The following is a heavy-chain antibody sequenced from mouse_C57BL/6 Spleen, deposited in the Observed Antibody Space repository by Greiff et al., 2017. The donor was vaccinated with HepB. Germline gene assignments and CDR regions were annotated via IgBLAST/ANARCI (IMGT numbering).Heavy chain of an antibody. CDR1: GYTFTSYW. CDR3: ARSIYYDKGGAMDY. D-gene: IGHD2-4*01. V-gene: IGHV1-50*01. J-gene: IGHJ4*01. CDR2: IDPSDSYT. Sequence: QVQLQQPGAELVKPGASVKLSCKASGYTFTSYWMQWVKQRPGQGLEWIGEIDPSDSYTNYNQKFKGKATLTVDTSSSTAYMQLSSLTSEDSAVYYCARSIYYDKGGAMDYWGQGTSVTVSS.